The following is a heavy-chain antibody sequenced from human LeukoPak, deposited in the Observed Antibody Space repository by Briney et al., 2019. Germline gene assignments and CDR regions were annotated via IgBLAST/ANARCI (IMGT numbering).Heavy chain of an antibody. CDR3: ARASSATGGDY. J-gene: IGHJ4*02. CDR2: INHSGST. Sequence: PSETLSLTCAVYGGCFSGYYWSWIRQPPGKGLEWIGEINHSGSTNYNPSLKSRVTISVDTSKNQFSLKLSSVTAADTAVYYCARASSATGGDYWGQGTLVTVSS. D-gene: IGHD7-27*01. CDR1: GGCFSGYY. V-gene: IGHV4-34*01.